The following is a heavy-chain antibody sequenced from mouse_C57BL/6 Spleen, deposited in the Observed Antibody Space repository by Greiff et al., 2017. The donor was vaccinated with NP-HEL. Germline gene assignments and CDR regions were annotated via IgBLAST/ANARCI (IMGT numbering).Heavy chain of an antibody. CDR2: IDPNSGGT. V-gene: IGHV1-72*01. CDR3: ARPITTVVARDWYFDV. Sequence: QVQLQQPGAELVKPGASVKLSCKASGYTFTSYWMHWVKQRPGRGLEWIGRIDPNSGGTKYNEKFKSKATLTVDKPSSTAYMQLSSLTSEDSAVYYCARPITTVVARDWYFDVWGTGTTVTVSS. CDR1: GYTFTSYW. J-gene: IGHJ1*03. D-gene: IGHD1-1*01.